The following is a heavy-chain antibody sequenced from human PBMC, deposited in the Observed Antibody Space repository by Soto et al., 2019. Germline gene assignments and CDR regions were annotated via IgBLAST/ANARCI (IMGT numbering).Heavy chain of an antibody. CDR1: GYTFTSYA. V-gene: IGHV1-3*04. CDR3: ARAGDDCSAANCYVIDY. D-gene: IGHD2-2*01. CDR2: INTGKGNT. Sequence: QVQLVQSGAEVKKPGASVKVSYKASGYTFTSYAMHWVRQAPGQRLEWMGWINTGKGNTKYSQNFQGRVTITSDTSASTAYMDLSSLRSEDTAMYYCARAGDDCSAANCYVIDYWGQGTLVTVSS. J-gene: IGHJ4*02.